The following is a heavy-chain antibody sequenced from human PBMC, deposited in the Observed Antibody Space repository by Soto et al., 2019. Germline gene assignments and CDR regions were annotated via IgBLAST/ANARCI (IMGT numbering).Heavy chain of an antibody. CDR3: ARDLKEYCSDGKCNWFDP. CDR1: GAYLTTYD. Sequence: SETLSLTCTVSGAYLTTYDLSWIRQTPGKGLEWIGYISYSGSTDYNPSLKSRVAISFDASKNQISLQVRSATAADAAVYYCARDLKEYCSDGKCNWFDPWGQGTLVTVSS. CDR2: ISYSGST. V-gene: IGHV4-59*01. J-gene: IGHJ5*02. D-gene: IGHD2-15*01.